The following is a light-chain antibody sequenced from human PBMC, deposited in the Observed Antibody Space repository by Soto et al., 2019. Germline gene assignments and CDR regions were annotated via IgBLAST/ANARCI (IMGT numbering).Light chain of an antibody. CDR3: QKYNSAPPT. Sequence: DIQMTQSPSTLSGSVGDRVTITCRASQTISSWLAWYQQKPGKAPKLLIYKASTLKSGVPSRFSGSGSGTEFTLTISSLQPDDFATYYCQKYNSAPPTFAQGTKVDIK. CDR2: KAS. V-gene: IGKV1-5*03. CDR1: QTISSW. J-gene: IGKJ1*01.